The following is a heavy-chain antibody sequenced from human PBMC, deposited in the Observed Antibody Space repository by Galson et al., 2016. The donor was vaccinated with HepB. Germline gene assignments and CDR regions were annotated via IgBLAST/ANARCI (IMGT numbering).Heavy chain of an antibody. CDR2: IYHSGST. CDR3: ARVGPYYDASGYSH. Sequence: LSLTCAVSGGSISSGAWWTWVRQTPGKGLEWIGEIYHSGSTNYNPSLMSRVTISIDKSKNQFSLRLSSVTAADTAVYYCARVGPYYDASGYSHWGQGTLVTVSS. CDR1: GGSISSGAW. V-gene: IGHV4-4*02. D-gene: IGHD3-22*01. J-gene: IGHJ4*02.